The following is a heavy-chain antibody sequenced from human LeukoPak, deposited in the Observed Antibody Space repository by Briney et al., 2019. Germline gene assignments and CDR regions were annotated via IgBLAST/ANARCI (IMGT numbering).Heavy chain of an antibody. J-gene: IGHJ6*03. CDR1: GGSITTYY. D-gene: IGHD6-6*01. Sequence: SETLSLTCTVSGGSITTYYWTWIRQPPGKGLGWVGNIFYIGSTNYNPSLKSRVTISVDTSKNQFSLKLSSVTAADTAVYYCARNGGSSSKGYYYYYMHVWGKGTTVTVSS. V-gene: IGHV4-59*01. CDR3: ARNGGSSSKGYYYYYMHV. CDR2: IFYIGST.